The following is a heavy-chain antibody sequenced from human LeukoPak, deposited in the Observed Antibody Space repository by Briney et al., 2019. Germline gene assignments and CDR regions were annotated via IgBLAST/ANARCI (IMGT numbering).Heavy chain of an antibody. Sequence: QSGGSLRLSCAASGFTFSSYAMHWVRQAPGKGLEWVAVISYDGSNKYYADSVKGRFTISRDNSKNTLYLQMNSLRAEDTAVYYCARDGSYGMDVWGQGTTVTVSS. V-gene: IGHV3-30*14. CDR1: GFTFSSYA. CDR2: ISYDGSNK. CDR3: ARDGSYGMDV. J-gene: IGHJ6*02.